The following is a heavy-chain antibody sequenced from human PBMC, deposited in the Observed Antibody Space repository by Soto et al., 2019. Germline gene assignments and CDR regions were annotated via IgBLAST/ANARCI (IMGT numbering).Heavy chain of an antibody. CDR1: GDTFSNHT. Sequence: QVQLVQSGAEVKKPGSSVKVSCKASGDTFSNHTISWVRQAPGQGLEWMGRIIPILGVAHYAQKFHGKVTITAEKSTTTAYMELSSLRSADTAVYYCARVAEMGTVAEGYYYYKGVWGKGTTVTASS. CDR2: IIPILGVA. V-gene: IGHV1-69*04. CDR3: ARVAEMGTVAEGYYYYKGV. D-gene: IGHD4-17*01. J-gene: IGHJ6*03.